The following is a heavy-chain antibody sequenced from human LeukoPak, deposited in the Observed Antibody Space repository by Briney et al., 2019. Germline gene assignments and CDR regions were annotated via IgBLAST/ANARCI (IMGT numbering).Heavy chain of an antibody. CDR2: ISSSGGIT. J-gene: IGHJ4*02. D-gene: IGHD1-1*01. CDR1: GFTFSSYA. CDR3: ARVWTGTTDY. Sequence: GGSLRLSCAASGFTFSSYAMHWVRQAPGKGLEYVSAISSSGGITYYANSVKGRFTISRDNSKNTLYLQMGSLRAEDMAVYYCARVWTGTTDYWGQGTLVTVSS. V-gene: IGHV3-64*01.